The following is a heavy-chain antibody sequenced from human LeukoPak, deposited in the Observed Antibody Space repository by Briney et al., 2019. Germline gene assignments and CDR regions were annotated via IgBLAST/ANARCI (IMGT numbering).Heavy chain of an antibody. CDR1: GGSFSGYY. CDR2: INHSGST. Sequence: SETLSLTCAVYGGSFSGYYWSRIRQPPGKGLEWIGEINHSGSTNYNPSLKSRVTISVDTSKNQFSLKLSSVTAADTAVYYCARVGRAGYSFGSNWFDPWGQGTLVTVSS. CDR3: ARVGRAGYSFGSNWFDP. D-gene: IGHD3-9*01. J-gene: IGHJ5*02. V-gene: IGHV4-34*01.